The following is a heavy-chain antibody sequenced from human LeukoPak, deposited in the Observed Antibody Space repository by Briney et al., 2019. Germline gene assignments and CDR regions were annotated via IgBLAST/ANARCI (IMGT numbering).Heavy chain of an antibody. Sequence: MPSETLSLTCTVSGGSISSSSYYWGWIRQPPGKGLEWIGNIYYSGSTYYNPSLKGRVTISVDTSKNQFSLKLSSVTAADTAVHYCARRSGYSAVDYWGQGTLVTVSS. CDR3: ARRSGYSAVDY. V-gene: IGHV4-39*01. J-gene: IGHJ4*02. D-gene: IGHD5-18*01. CDR2: IYYSGST. CDR1: GGSISSSSYY.